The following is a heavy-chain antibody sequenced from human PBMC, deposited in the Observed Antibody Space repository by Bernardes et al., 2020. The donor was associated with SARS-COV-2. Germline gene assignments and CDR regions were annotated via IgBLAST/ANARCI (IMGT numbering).Heavy chain of an antibody. V-gene: IGHV3-23*01. CDR1: GFTFSSYA. Sequence: VGSLSLSCAASGFTFSSYAMSWVRQSPGKGLKWVSTISGSGGSTHYADSVKGRFTISRDNSKTTVYLQMNSLRAEDTAVYFCAKDFDGSYAYGSNYFDPWGQGTLVTVSS. CDR2: ISGSGGST. J-gene: IGHJ5*02. CDR3: AKDFDGSYAYGSNYFDP. D-gene: IGHD3-16*01.